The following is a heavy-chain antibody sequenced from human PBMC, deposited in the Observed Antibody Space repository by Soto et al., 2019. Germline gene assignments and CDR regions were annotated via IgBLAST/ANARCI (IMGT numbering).Heavy chain of an antibody. CDR3: ARGSHYYDSSGYYSAGYYYGMDV. V-gene: IGHV3-23*01. Sequence: GGSLRLSCAASGLTFSRYAISWVRQAPGKGLEWVSAVSGSGSSTYYADSVKGRFTGSRDNSKNTLYLQTNSLRAEDTAVYYCARGSHYYDSSGYYSAGYYYGMDVWGQGTTVTVSS. CDR2: VSGSGSST. D-gene: IGHD3-22*01. CDR1: GLTFSRYA. J-gene: IGHJ6*02.